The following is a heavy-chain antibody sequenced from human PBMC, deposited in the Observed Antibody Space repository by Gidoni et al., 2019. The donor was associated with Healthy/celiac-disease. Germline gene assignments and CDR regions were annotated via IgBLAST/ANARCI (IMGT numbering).Heavy chain of an antibody. Sequence: QVQLVASGGGVVQPGRSLRLSCAASGFTFRSYAMHWVRQAPGKGLEWVAVISYDGSNKYYADSVKGRFTISRDSSKNTLYLQMNSLRAEDTAVYYCASEGDGYNYFFMLYWGQGTLVTVSS. V-gene: IGHV3-30-3*01. J-gene: IGHJ4*02. D-gene: IGHD5-12*01. CDR2: ISYDGSNK. CDR3: ASEGDGYNYFFMLY. CDR1: GFTFRSYA.